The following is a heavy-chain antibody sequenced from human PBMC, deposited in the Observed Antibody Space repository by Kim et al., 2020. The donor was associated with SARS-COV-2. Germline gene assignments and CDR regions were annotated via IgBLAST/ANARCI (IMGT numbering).Heavy chain of an antibody. CDR2: INHGGST. CDR3: ARGNWYQLLVHYYYYMDV. D-gene: IGHD2-2*01. CDR1: GGSFSGYY. Sequence: SETLSLTCAVYGGSFSGYYWSWIRQPPGKGLEWIGEINHGGSTNYSPTLKSRVTISVDTSKNQFSLKLSSVTAADTAVYYCARGNWYQLLVHYYYYMDVWGKGTTVTVSS. J-gene: IGHJ6*03. V-gene: IGHV4-34*01.